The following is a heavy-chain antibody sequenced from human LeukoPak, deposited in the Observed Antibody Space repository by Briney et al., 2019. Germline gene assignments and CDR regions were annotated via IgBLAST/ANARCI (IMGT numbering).Heavy chain of an antibody. CDR2: IIPIFGTA. V-gene: IGHV1-69*05. J-gene: IGHJ1*01. CDR1: GGTFSSYA. CDR3: ARVRIESWEFRD. D-gene: IGHD1-26*01. Sequence: SVKVSCKASGGTFSSYAISLVRQAPGQGLAWMGRIIPIFGTANYAQKFQGRVTITTDESTSTAYMELSSLRSEDTAVYYCARVRIESWEFRDWGQGTLVTVSS.